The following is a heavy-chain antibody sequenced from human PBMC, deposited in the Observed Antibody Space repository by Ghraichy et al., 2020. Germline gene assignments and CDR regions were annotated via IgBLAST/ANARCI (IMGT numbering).Heavy chain of an antibody. CDR3: ARDLRVRGGLHSGGFDL. D-gene: IGHD3-10*01. CDR1: GVSINSHSRGYS. CDR2: IYSNWDT. J-gene: IGHJ3*01. Sequence: SLNISCDVTGVSINSHSRGYSWNWLRQRPGKGLDCIGYIYSNWDTYYTQSLRIRISMSLDRSKSQFSLEMTSVTAADTAVYFCARDLRVRGGLHSGGFDLWGQGTLVTVSS. V-gene: IGHV4-30-4*07.